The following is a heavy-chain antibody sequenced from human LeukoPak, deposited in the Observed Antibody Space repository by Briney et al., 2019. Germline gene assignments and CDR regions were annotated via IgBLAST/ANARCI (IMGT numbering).Heavy chain of an antibody. CDR3: AREKFDS. J-gene: IGHJ5*01. CDR1: GFAFSNFA. CDR2: VSYDGTIK. Sequence: GGSLRLSCAASGFAFSNFAMHWVRQAPGKGLEWVAVVSYDGTIKYYTDSAKGRFTISRDNSKNIVSLQMNNLTIEDTAAYYCAREKFDSWGQGTLVTVSP. V-gene: IGHV3-30*14.